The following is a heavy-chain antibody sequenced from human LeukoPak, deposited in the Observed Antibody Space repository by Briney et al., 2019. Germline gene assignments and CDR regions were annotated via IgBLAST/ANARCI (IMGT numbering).Heavy chain of an antibody. J-gene: IGHJ4*02. D-gene: IGHD3-22*01. CDR3: ARHTYYYDSSGYYPVGFDY. V-gene: IGHV4-39*01. CDR2: IYYSGST. CDR1: GGSISSSSYY. Sequence: SETLSLTCTVSGGSISSSSYYWGWIRQPPGKGLEWIVSIYYSGSTYYNPSLKSRVTISVDTSKNQFSLKLSSVTAADTAVYYCARHTYYYDSSGYYPVGFDYWGQGTLVTVSS.